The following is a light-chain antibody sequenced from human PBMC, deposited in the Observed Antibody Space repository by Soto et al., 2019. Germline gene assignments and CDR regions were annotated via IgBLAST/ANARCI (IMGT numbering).Light chain of an antibody. V-gene: IGKV3-15*01. CDR1: QSVRSK. Sequence: EVVMTQSQDTLSVSPGETVALSCRASQSVRSKLAWYQQKPGQAPRLFIYGASTRATGIPARFSGSGSGTEFTLTISSLQSEDFAIYYCQQYNNWPPITFGQGTRLEI. J-gene: IGKJ5*01. CDR2: GAS. CDR3: QQYNNWPPIT.